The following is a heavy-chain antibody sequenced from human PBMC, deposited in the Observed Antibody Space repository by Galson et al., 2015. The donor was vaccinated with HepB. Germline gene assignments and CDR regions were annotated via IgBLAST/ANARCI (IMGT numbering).Heavy chain of an antibody. D-gene: IGHD2-15*01. CDR2: ISSSSSYI. J-gene: IGHJ1*01. CDR3: AKDGIMVANNPYHYHY. Sequence: SLRLSCAASGFTFSSYSMNWVRQAPGKGLEWVSSISSSSSYIYYADSVKGRFTISRDNSKNTLFLQLNSLRAEDTAVYYCAKDGIMVANNPYHYHYWGQGTPVSVSP. V-gene: IGHV3-21*04. CDR1: GFTFSSYS.